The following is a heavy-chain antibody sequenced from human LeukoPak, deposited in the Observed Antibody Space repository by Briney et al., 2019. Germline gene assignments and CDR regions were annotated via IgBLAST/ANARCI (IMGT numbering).Heavy chain of an antibody. CDR2: INHSGST. CDR3: ARVVGDSGGHMDV. V-gene: IGHV4-34*01. Sequence: SETLSLTCAVYGGSFSGYYRRWVRQPPGKGLEWIGEINHSGSTNYNPSLKSRVTISVDTSKNQFSLKLSSVTAADTAVYYCARVVGDSGGHMDVWGKGTTVTVSS. J-gene: IGHJ6*03. D-gene: IGHD2-21*02. CDR1: GGSFSGYY.